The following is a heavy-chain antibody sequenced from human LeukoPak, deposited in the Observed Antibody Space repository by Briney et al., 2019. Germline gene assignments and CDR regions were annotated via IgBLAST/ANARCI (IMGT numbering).Heavy chain of an antibody. Sequence: ASVKVSCKASGGTFSSYAISWVRQAPGQGLEWMGGIIPIFDTANYAQKFQGRVTITADESTGTAYMELSSLRSEDTAVYYCARDIVVVVAATPYYYYGMDVWGKGTTVTVSS. J-gene: IGHJ6*04. D-gene: IGHD2-15*01. CDR1: GGTFSSYA. CDR3: ARDIVVVVAATPYYYYGMDV. CDR2: IIPIFDTA. V-gene: IGHV1-69*01.